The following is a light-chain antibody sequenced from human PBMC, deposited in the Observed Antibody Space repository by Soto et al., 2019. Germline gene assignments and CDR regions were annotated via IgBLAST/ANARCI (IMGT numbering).Light chain of an antibody. CDR1: EGVGTN. Sequence: EVVMTQSPATLSVSPGDSATLSCRASEGVGTNLAWYQQTPGQGPRLLIYATSTRAPVIPARFSGSGSGTEFTLTISGLQSEDFAIYYCQQYNKGPPWTFGQGTKVEIK. CDR2: ATS. V-gene: IGKV3-15*01. J-gene: IGKJ1*01. CDR3: QQYNKGPPWT.